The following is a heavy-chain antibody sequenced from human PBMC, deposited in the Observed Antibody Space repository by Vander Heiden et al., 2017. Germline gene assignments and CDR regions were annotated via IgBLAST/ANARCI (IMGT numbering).Heavy chain of an antibody. J-gene: IGHJ5*02. CDR3: ARSASRDPAENWFDP. D-gene: IGHD2-15*01. CDR1: GYTFTGYY. Sequence: QVPLVQSGAEVKKPGASVKVSCKASGYTFTGYYMHWVRQAPGQGLEWMGWINPNSGGTNYAQKLQGRVTMTRDTSISTAYMELSRLRSDDTAVYYCARSASRDPAENWFDPWGQGTLVTVSS. V-gene: IGHV1-2*02. CDR2: INPNSGGT.